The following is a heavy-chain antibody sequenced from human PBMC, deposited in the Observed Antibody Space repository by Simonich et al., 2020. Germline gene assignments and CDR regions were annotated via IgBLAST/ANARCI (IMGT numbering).Heavy chain of an antibody. Sequence: QVQLVQSGAEVKKPGASVKVSCKASGYTFTSYGISWVRQAPGQGLEGMGVISAYNGNTNYAQKLQGRVTMTTDTSTSTAYMELRSLRSDDTAVDYCARASRGTWWYYYFDYWGQGTLVTVSS. CDR1: GYTFTSYG. CDR3: ARASRGTWWYYYFDY. CDR2: ISAYNGNT. J-gene: IGHJ4*02. D-gene: IGHD2-15*01. V-gene: IGHV1-18*01.